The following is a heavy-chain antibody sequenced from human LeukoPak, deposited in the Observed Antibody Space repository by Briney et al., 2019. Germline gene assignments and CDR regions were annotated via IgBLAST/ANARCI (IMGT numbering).Heavy chain of an antibody. CDR1: GFTFSSYA. Sequence: GGSLRLSCAASGFTFSSYAMSWARQAPGRGPEWVSAISGSGGTTYYADSVKGRLTISRDNSKNTLYLQMNSLRAEDTAIYYCAKDRGGEVATGYWGQGTLVIVSS. V-gene: IGHV3-23*01. J-gene: IGHJ4*02. D-gene: IGHD4-17*01. CDR2: ISGSGGTT. CDR3: AKDRGGEVATGY.